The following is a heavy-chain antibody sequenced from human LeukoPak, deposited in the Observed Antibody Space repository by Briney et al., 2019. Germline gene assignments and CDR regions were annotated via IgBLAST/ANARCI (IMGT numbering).Heavy chain of an antibody. D-gene: IGHD1-14*01. V-gene: IGHV4-34*01. CDR1: GGSFSDYY. J-gene: IGHJ3*02. Sequence: PSETLSLTCVVYGGSFSDYYWSWIRQPPGKGLEWIGEINHSGSTNYIPSLKSRVTISVDTSKNQFSLKLSSVTAADTAVYYCARRNGKAFDIWGQGTMVTVSS. CDR2: INHSGST. CDR3: ARRNGKAFDI.